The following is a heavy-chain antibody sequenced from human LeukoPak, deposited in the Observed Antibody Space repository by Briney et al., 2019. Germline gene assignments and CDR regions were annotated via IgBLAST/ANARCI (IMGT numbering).Heavy chain of an antibody. CDR1: GFTFSTYA. CDR2: ISGSGGST. V-gene: IGHV3-23*01. D-gene: IGHD6-19*01. Sequence: SGGSLRLSCAASGFTFSTYAMSWVRQAPGKGLEWVSAISGSGGSTYYADSVKGRFTISRDNSKNTLYLQMNSLRAEDTAVYYCANHDSSAWYGYWGQGTLVTVSS. CDR3: ANHDSSAWYGY. J-gene: IGHJ4*02.